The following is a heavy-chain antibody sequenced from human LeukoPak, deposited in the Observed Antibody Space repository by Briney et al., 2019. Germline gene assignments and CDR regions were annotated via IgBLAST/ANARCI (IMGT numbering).Heavy chain of an antibody. Sequence: PSETLSLTCSVSGDSFGSSSYSWGWVRQPPGKGPEWLGTIYFRGRPNYNPSLESRITISADTSKNQFSLRVRSVTAADTAAYFCARAFLRCNKWADDAFDMWGLGTMVTVSS. J-gene: IGHJ3*02. V-gene: IGHV4-39*07. CDR3: ARAFLRCNKWADDAFDM. D-gene: IGHD2/OR15-2a*01. CDR1: GDSFGSSSYS. CDR2: IYFRGRP.